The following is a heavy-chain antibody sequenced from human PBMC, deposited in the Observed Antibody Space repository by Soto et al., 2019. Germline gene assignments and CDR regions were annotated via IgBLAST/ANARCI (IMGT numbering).Heavy chain of an antibody. CDR2: IYYSGST. Sequence: XETLSLMCTVSGCSMSSSSYYWGWIRQPPGKGLEWIGSIYYSGSTYYNPSLKSRVTISVDTSKNQFSLKLSSVTAADTAVYYCARHYSAADNWFDHWGQGTLVTVSS. D-gene: IGHD6-13*01. CDR3: ARHYSAADNWFDH. V-gene: IGHV4-39*01. J-gene: IGHJ5*02. CDR1: GCSMSSSSYY.